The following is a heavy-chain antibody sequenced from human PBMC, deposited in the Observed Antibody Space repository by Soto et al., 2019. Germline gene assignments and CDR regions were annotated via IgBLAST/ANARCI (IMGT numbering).Heavy chain of an antibody. CDR3: ARDGYCSRDTCYTDGLDL. J-gene: IGHJ3*01. CDR1: GGSVSSSS. D-gene: IGHD6-19*01. V-gene: IGHV4-4*07. Sequence: QVQLQESGPDLVKPSETLSLVCSVSGGSVSSSSWSWVRQPAGKGLEWIGRVYARGGTRYNPHLKGRVTVSLDTSKHQVSLRVDSVTAADTASYFCARDGYCSRDTCYTDGLDLWGQGTVVTVSS. CDR2: VYARGGT.